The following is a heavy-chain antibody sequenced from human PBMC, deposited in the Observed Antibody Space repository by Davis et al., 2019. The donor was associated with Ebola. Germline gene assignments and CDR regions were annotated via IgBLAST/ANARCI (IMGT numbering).Heavy chain of an antibody. J-gene: IGHJ5*02. V-gene: IGHV4-59*05. D-gene: IGHD3-10*01. CDR3: ARRVRITMVRGVVHWFDP. CDR2: VYYTVTT. Sequence: ESLKISCAASGFTFSSYSMNWIRQPPGKGLAWIGSVYYTVTTYENPSLKSRVTISVDTSKNQFSLKLSSVTAADTAVYYCARRVRITMVRGVVHWFDPWGQGTLVTVSS. CDR1: GFTFSSYS.